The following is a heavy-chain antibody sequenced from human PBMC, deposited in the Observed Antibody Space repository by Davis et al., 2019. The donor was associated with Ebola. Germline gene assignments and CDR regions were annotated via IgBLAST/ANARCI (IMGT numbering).Heavy chain of an antibody. CDR3: ARDTRPCGGDCYDDTFDM. D-gene: IGHD2-21*01. CDR2: IHHSRSA. CDR1: GVSITTYF. J-gene: IGHJ3*02. V-gene: IGHV4-59*12. Sequence: PSETLSLTCTVSGVSITTYFWSWIRQLPGKGLEWVGYIHHSRSANSNPSLKSRVTFSIDTSKSQVSLKLTSVTAADTAVYYCARDTRPCGGDCYDDTFDMWGQGTMVIVSS.